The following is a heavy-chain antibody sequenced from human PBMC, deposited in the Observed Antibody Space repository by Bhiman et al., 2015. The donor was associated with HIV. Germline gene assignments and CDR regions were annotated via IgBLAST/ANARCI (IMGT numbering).Heavy chain of an antibody. D-gene: IGHD3-22*01. Sequence: EVQLVESGGGLVQPGGSLKLSCAASGFTFSSYEMNWVRQAPGKGLEWVSYISTSGNTIYYADSVKGRFTISRDNAKSSLYLQMNSLRAEDTALYYCVRSSVTNWFDPWGQGTLGHRLL. CDR3: VRSSVTNWFDP. J-gene: IGHJ5*02. CDR1: GFTFSSYE. CDR2: ISTSGNTI. V-gene: IGHV3-48*03.